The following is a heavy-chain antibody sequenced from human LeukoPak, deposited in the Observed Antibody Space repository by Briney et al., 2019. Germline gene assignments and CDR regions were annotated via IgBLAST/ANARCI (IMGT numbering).Heavy chain of an antibody. CDR3: ARLSGSHLPPDY. CDR2: IYYSGST. V-gene: IGHV4-30-4*08. Sequence: SETLSLTCTVSGGSISSGDYYWSWIRQPPGKGLEWIGYIYYSGSTYYNPSLKSRVTISVDTSKNQFSLKLSSVTAADTAVYYCARLSGSHLPPDYWGQGTLVTVSS. CDR1: GGSISSGDYY. D-gene: IGHD1-26*01. J-gene: IGHJ4*02.